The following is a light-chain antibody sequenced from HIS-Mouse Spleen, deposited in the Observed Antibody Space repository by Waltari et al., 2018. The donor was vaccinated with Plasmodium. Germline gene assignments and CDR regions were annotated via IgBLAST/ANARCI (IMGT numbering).Light chain of an antibody. J-gene: IGLJ2*01. Sequence: QSALTQPPSASGSPGQSVTISCTGTSSDVGGYNYVSWYQQHPGKAPKPIIYEVRKRPPGFPDCFSGSKAGNTASLTVAGLQAEDEADYYCSSYAGSNNLVFGGGTKLTVL. CDR2: EVR. V-gene: IGLV2-8*01. CDR1: SSDVGGYNY. CDR3: SSYAGSNNLV.